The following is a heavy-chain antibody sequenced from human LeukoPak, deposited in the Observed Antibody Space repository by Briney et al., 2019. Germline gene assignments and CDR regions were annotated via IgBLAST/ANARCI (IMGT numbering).Heavy chain of an antibody. J-gene: IGHJ4*02. V-gene: IGHV4-39*01. CDR2: IYYSGST. Sequence: PSETLSLTCTVSGGSISSSSYYWGWIRQPPGKGQEWIGSIYYSGSTYYNPSLKSRVTISVDTSKNQFSLKLSSVTAADTAVYYCARQLGYSGYDFDYWGQGTLVTVSS. CDR1: GGSISSSSYY. CDR3: ARQLGYSGYDFDY. D-gene: IGHD5-12*01.